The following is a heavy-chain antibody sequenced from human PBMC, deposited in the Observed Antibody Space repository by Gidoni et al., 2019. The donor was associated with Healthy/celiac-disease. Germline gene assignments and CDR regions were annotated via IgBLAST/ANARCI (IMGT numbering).Heavy chain of an antibody. D-gene: IGHD2-2*01. Sequence: QVQLVESGGGVVQPGRSLRLSCAASGFTFSSYGMHWVRQSPGKGLEGVAVTWYDGSNKYYADSVKGRFTISRDNSKNTLYLQMNSLRAEDTAVYYCARPAVPAAITDAFDIWGQGTMVTVSS. CDR1: GFTFSSYG. CDR2: TWYDGSNK. J-gene: IGHJ3*02. CDR3: ARPAVPAAITDAFDI. V-gene: IGHV3-33*01.